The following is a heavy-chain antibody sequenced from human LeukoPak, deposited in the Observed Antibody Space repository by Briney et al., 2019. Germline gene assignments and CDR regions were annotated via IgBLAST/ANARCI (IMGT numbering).Heavy chain of an antibody. Sequence: GGSLRLSYAASGFTFSSDPMSWVRQAPGKGLEWVSSITGSGVGTYYADSVKGRFTISRDNSKNTLYLQMNSLRGEDTAVYHCAKRDPGYYFWTGWGQGTLVTVSS. D-gene: IGHD3/OR15-3a*01. V-gene: IGHV3-23*01. CDR3: AKRDPGYYFWTG. J-gene: IGHJ4*02. CDR1: GFTFSSDP. CDR2: ITGSGVGT.